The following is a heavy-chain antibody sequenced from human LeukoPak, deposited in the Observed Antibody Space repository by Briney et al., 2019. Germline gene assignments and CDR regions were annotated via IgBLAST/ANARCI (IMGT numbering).Heavy chain of an antibody. D-gene: IGHD3-9*01. Sequence: SETLSLTCTVSGGSISSYYWSWIRQPPGKGLEWIGYIYYSGSTNYNPSLKSRVTISVDTSKNQFSLKLSSVTAADTAVYYCARDTGSGDIYPHTHYYFDYWGQGTLVTVSS. V-gene: IGHV4-59*01. CDR2: IYYSGST. CDR3: ARDTGSGDIYPHTHYYFDY. CDR1: GGSISSYY. J-gene: IGHJ4*02.